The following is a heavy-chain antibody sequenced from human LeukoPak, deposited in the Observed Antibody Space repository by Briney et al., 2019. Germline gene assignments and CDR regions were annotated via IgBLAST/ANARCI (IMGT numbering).Heavy chain of an antibody. J-gene: IGHJ4*02. CDR2: IYYSGST. Sequence: SETLSLTCEVFGEYFTSYYWSWIRQPPGKGLEWIGSIYYSGSTYYNPSLKSRVTISVDTSKNQFSLKLSSVTAADTAVYYCARRRTGDRYFDYWGQGSLVTVSS. D-gene: IGHD7-27*01. CDR1: GEYFTSYY. CDR3: ARRRTGDRYFDY. V-gene: IGHV4-39*01.